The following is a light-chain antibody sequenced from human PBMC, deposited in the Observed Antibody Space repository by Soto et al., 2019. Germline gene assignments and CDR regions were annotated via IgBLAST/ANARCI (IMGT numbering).Light chain of an antibody. CDR2: KAS. J-gene: IGKJ1*01. CDR3: QQYNSYPWT. CDR1: QSISSN. Sequence: DIQMTQSPSSLSASVGDRVTITCRASQSISSNLNWYQQKPGKAPKLLIYKASSLESGVPSRFSGSGSGTEFTLTISSLQPDDFATYYCQQYNSYPWTFGQGTKVEIK. V-gene: IGKV1-5*03.